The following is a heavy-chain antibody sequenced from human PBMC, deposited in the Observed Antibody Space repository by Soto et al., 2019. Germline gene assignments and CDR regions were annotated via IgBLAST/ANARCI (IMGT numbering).Heavy chain of an antibody. J-gene: IGHJ5*01. CDR3: ARSEGAAGIVWFDS. D-gene: IGHD6-13*01. CDR2: LVGSGADK. Sequence: PGGSLRLSCAASGFNFPAYAMNWVRQAPGKGLQWVSGLVGSGADKNYADSVRGRFTVSRDNSRNTLYLQMNSLRDDDTAEYYCARSEGAAGIVWFDSWGQGTPVTVSS. CDR1: GFNFPAYA. V-gene: IGHV3-23*01.